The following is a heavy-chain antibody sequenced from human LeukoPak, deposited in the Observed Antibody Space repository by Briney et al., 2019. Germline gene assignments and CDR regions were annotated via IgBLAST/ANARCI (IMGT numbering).Heavy chain of an antibody. V-gene: IGHV1-69*06. CDR3: ARDHAGMARTGAFDI. CDR2: IIPIFGTA. Sequence: ASVTVSCKASGDTFTSYAISRVRQAPGQGLEWMGGIIPIFGTANYAQKFQGRVTITADKSTSTAYMELSSLRSEDTAVYYCARDHAGMARTGAFDIWGQGTMVTVSS. J-gene: IGHJ3*02. D-gene: IGHD5-24*01. CDR1: GDTFTSYA.